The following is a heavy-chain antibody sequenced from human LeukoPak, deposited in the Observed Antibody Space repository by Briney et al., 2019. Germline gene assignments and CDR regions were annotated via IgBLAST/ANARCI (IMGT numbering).Heavy chain of an antibody. J-gene: IGHJ5*02. CDR2: TYYRSKGYN. CDR3: AGGQGWFDP. Sequence: SQTLSLTCAISGDSVSSKSGAWSWIRQAPSRGLEWLGRTYYRSKGYNDYAVAVKSRITINPDTSKNQFSLQLNSVTPEDTAVYYCAGGQGWFDPWGQGTLVTVSS. V-gene: IGHV6-1*01. CDR1: GDSVSSKSGA.